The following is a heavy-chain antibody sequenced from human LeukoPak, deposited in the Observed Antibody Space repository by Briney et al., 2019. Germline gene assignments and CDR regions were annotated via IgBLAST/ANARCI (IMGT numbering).Heavy chain of an antibody. J-gene: IGHJ4*02. CDR2: ISAYNGNR. CDR3: ARDQSVVVTAPPDY. CDR1: DYTFTTYD. D-gene: IGHD2-21*02. V-gene: IGHV1-18*01. Sequence: ASVKVSCKASDYTFTTYDISWVRQAPGQGLEWMGWISAYNGNRNYAQKFQGRVTMTRDMSTSTVYMELSSLRSEDTAVYYCARDQSVVVTAPPDYWGQGTLVTVSS.